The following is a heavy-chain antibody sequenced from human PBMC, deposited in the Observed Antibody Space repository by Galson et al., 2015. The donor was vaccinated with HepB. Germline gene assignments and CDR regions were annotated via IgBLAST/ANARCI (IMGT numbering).Heavy chain of an antibody. CDR3: ARGRILRFLEWPLGY. CDR2: INPNSGGT. V-gene: IGHV1-2*02. J-gene: IGHJ4*02. D-gene: IGHD3-3*01. CDR1: GYTLTELS. Sequence: SVKVSCKVSGYTLTELSMHWVRQAPGQGLEWMGWINPNSGGTNYAQKFQGRVTMTRDTSISTAYMELSRLRSDDTAVYYCARGRILRFLEWPLGYWGQGTLVTVSS.